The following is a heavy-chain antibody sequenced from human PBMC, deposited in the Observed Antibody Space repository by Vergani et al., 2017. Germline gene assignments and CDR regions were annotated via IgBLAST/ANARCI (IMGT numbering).Heavy chain of an antibody. CDR1: GFSFRNYG. CDR2: IGSSGPYI. J-gene: IGHJ6*02. D-gene: IGHD2-8*01. Sequence: EQLVESGGGVVQPGGSLRLSCTASGFSFRNYGMHWVRQAPGKGLEWVAFIGSSGPYINYADSVKGRFIISRDNTNNSLFLQLRSLRAEDAAVYYCARDCTSGGCPDNYGMDVWGQGATVTVSS. V-gene: IGHV3-21*06. CDR3: ARDCTSGGCPDNYGMDV.